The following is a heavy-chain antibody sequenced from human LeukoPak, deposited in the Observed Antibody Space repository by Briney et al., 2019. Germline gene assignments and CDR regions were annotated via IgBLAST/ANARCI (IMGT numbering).Heavy chain of an antibody. V-gene: IGHV4-39*01. Sequence: SETLSLTCTVSGGSISSSSYYWGWIRQPPGKGLEWIGSIYYSGGTYYNPSLKSRVTISVDTSKNQFSLKLSSVTAADTAVYYCARLAAWYYFDYWGQGTLVTVS. CDR2: IYYSGGT. CDR1: GGSISSSSYY. CDR3: ARLAAWYYFDY. J-gene: IGHJ4*02.